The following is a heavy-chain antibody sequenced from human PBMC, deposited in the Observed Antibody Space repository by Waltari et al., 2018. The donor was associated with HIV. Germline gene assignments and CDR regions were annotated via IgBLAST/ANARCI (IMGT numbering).Heavy chain of an antibody. CDR3: ARVGYGDYLEY. Sequence: QGQLVESGGALVQPGKSLRLSCSASGFTLRNYAMHWVRQAPGKGLGWVSVISHDGSNDKYGDSVKGRFTISRDNSTNTLYLEMNTLRAEDTAVYYCARVGYGDYLEYWGQGTLVIVSS. CDR2: ISHDGSND. D-gene: IGHD4-17*01. CDR1: GFTLRNYA. J-gene: IGHJ4*02. V-gene: IGHV3-30*01.